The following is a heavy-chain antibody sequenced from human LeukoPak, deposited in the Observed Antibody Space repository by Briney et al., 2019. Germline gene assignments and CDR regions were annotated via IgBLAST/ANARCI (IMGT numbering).Heavy chain of an antibody. V-gene: IGHV3-23*01. Sequence: GGSLRLSCAASEFTFSRYGMSWVRQAPGKWLESVSIISGSGGTTKYVDSVQGRFTISRDNSKNTVYLQMNSLRVEDTAVYYCAKDLFAGDSVAGYFDYWGQGTLVTVSS. D-gene: IGHD6-19*01. CDR3: AKDLFAGDSVAGYFDY. CDR2: ISGSGGTT. J-gene: IGHJ4*02. CDR1: EFTFSRYG.